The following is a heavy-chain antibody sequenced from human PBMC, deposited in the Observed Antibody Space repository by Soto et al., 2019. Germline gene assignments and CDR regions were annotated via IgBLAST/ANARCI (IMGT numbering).Heavy chain of an antibody. CDR3: ARADYYDFWSGQTDALDI. J-gene: IGHJ3*02. D-gene: IGHD3-3*01. Sequence: GGSLRLSCAASGFTFSSYSMNWVRQAPGKGLEWVSSISSSSSYIYYADSVKGRFTISRDNAKNSLYLQMNSLRAEDTAVYHCARADYYDFWSGQTDALDIWGQGTMVTVSS. V-gene: IGHV3-21*01. CDR1: GFTFSSYS. CDR2: ISSSSSYI.